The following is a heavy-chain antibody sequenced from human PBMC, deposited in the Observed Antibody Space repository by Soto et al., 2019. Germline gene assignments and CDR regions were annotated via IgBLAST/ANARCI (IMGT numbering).Heavy chain of an antibody. CDR2: IPYDGSNK. Sequence: GGPWKPPCPASEFTSSRYGMHWVRQAPGKGLEWVAVIPYDGSNKYYADSVKGRFTISRDNSKNTLYLQMNSLRAEDTAVYYCAIEPGYSSGWYSTKWGQGTLVTVSS. CDR3: AIEPGYSSGWYSTK. J-gene: IGHJ4*02. D-gene: IGHD6-19*01. CDR1: EFTSSRYG. V-gene: IGHV3-30*03.